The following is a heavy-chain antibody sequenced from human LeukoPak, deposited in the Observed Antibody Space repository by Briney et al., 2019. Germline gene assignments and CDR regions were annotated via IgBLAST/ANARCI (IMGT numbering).Heavy chain of an antibody. CDR2: IYPGDSDT. CDR1: GYSFTTYW. D-gene: IGHD1-1*01. J-gene: IGHJ4*02. Sequence: GESLKISCKGSGYSFTTYWIGWVRQMPGRGLEWMGIIYPGDSDTRYSPSFQGQVTISADKSISTAYLQCRSLSASPRASYSCARAWNYDDYWGQGTLVTVSS. CDR3: ARAWNYDDY. V-gene: IGHV5-51*01.